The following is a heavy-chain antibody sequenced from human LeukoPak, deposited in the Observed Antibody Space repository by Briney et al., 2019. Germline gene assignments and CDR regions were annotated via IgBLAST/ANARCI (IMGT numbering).Heavy chain of an antibody. D-gene: IGHD3-10*01. Sequence: PSETLSLTCTVSGGSISSSSYYWGWIRQPPGKGLQWIGSIYYSGSTYYNPSLKSRVTISVDTSKNQFSLKLSSVTAADTAVYYCARRNVLLWFGESHVPEGYFDYWGQGTLVTVFS. CDR2: IYYSGST. CDR1: GGSISSSSYY. V-gene: IGHV4-39*01. CDR3: ARRNVLLWFGESHVPEGYFDY. J-gene: IGHJ4*02.